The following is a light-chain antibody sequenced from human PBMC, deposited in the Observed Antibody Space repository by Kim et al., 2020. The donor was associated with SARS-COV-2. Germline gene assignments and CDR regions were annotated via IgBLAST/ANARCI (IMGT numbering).Light chain of an antibody. CDR1: RGSIASTY. CDR3: QSYDSSNWV. Sequence: GKTVAAACTRSRGSIASTYVQWYQPRPGSAPTTVIYEDNERPSGVPDRFSGSIDSSSNSASLTISGLKTEDEADYYCQSYDSSNWVFGGGTQLTVL. J-gene: IGLJ3*02. CDR2: EDN. V-gene: IGLV6-57*03.